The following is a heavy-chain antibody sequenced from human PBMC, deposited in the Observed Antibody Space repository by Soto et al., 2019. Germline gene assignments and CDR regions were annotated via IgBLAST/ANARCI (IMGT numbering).Heavy chain of an antibody. D-gene: IGHD2-2*01. CDR1: GNSIATGAYY. CDR3: ARVGRSTTPLGAFDI. J-gene: IGHJ3*02. CDR2: ISYSRTT. Sequence: QVQLQESGPGLVKPSQTLSLTCNVSGNSIATGAYYWSWIRQHPGKGLDWLGYISYSRTTYYNPSLKIRLTMSSDASKNQFSLILTAVTAADTAVYYCARVGRSTTPLGAFDIWGPGTMVTVSS. V-gene: IGHV4-31*03.